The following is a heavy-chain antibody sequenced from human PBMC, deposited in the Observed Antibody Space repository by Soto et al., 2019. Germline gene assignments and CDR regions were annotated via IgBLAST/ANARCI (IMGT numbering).Heavy chain of an antibody. V-gene: IGHV3-21*01. Sequence: GGSLRLSCAASGFTFSSYSMNWVRQAPGKGLEWVSSISSSSSYIYYADSVKGRFTISRDNAKNSLYLQMNSLRAEDTAVYYCARVHPYSSSWSSGNYYYYGMDVWGQGTTVTVSS. CDR2: ISSSSSYI. J-gene: IGHJ6*02. D-gene: IGHD6-13*01. CDR1: GFTFSSYS. CDR3: ARVHPYSSSWSSGNYYYYGMDV.